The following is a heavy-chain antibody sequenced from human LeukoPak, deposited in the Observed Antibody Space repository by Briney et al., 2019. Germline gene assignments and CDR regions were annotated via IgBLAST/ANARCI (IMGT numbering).Heavy chain of an antibody. V-gene: IGHV3-30*18. D-gene: IGHD6-13*01. J-gene: IGHJ6*03. CDR3: AKVGIAAPPYYYYYYYMDV. Sequence: GGSLRLSCAASGFTFSSYGMYWVRQAPGKGLEWVAVISYDGSNKYYADSVKGRFTISRDNSKNTLYLQMNSLRAEDTAVYYCAKVGIAAPPYYYYYYYMDVWGKGTTVTISS. CDR2: ISYDGSNK. CDR1: GFTFSSYG.